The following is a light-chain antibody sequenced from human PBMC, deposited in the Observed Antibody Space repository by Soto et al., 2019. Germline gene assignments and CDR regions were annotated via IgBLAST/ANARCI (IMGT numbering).Light chain of an antibody. Sequence: QSVLTQPASVSGSPGQSITISCTGTSSDIGGYNYVSWYQQHPGKAPKLMIYDVTHRPSGVSDRFSGSKSGNTASLTISGLQAEDEAYYYCSSYTSSTALAFGGGTKLTVL. V-gene: IGLV2-14*03. CDR1: SSDIGGYNY. CDR3: SSYTSSTALA. CDR2: DVT. J-gene: IGLJ2*01.